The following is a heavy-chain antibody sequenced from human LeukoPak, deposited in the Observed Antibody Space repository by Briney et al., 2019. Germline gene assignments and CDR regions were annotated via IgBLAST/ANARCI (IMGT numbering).Heavy chain of an antibody. CDR2: ISLGGSS. CDR1: GGSFTGYY. J-gene: IGHJ5*02. CDR3: ARADWGYNWFDP. V-gene: IGHV4-34*01. D-gene: IGHD7-27*01. Sequence: SETLSLTCAVYGGSFTGYYWSWIRQPPGKGLEWIGEISLGGSSNYNPSLESRVTISVDTSKNQVFLKLSSVTAADTAVYYCARADWGYNWFDPWGQGTLVTVSS.